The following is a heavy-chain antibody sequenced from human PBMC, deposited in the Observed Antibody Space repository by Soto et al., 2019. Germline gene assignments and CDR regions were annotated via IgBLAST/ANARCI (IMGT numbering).Heavy chain of an antibody. J-gene: IGHJ3*02. Sequence: QVQLVESGGGVVQPGRSLRLSCAASGFTFSSYGMHWVRQAPGKGLEWVAVIWYDGSNKYYADSVKGRFTISRENSKNTLYLQMNSLRAEDTAVYYCASDYDSSGYYVGHAFDIWGQGTMVTVSS. D-gene: IGHD3-22*01. CDR1: GFTFSSYG. CDR2: IWYDGSNK. CDR3: ASDYDSSGYYVGHAFDI. V-gene: IGHV3-33*01.